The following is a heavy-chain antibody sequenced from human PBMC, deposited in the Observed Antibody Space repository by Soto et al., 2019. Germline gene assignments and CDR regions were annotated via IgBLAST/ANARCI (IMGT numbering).Heavy chain of an antibody. J-gene: IGHJ3*02. CDR1: GGTFSSYT. CDR2: IIPILGIA. CDR3: ARDLAAAGTGDAFDI. Sequence: ASVKVSCKASGGTFSSYTISWVRQAPGQGLEWMGRIIPILGIANYAQKFQGRVTITADKSTSTAYMELSSLRSEDTAVYYCARDLAAAGTGDAFDIWGRGTMVTVSS. D-gene: IGHD6-13*01. V-gene: IGHV1-69*04.